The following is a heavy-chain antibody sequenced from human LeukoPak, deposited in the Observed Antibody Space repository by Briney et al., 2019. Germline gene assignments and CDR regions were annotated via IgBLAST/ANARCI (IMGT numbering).Heavy chain of an antibody. D-gene: IGHD6-13*01. CDR3: AKDPSVEAGTFDN. CDR1: GFTFSRYG. J-gene: IGHJ4*02. CDR2: IRYDGSNK. V-gene: IGHV3-30*02. Sequence: GGSLRLSCAASGFTFSRYGMHWVRQAPGKWLEWVAFIRYDGSNKYYADSVKGRFTISRDNSKNTLYLQMNSLRPEDTAVYYCAKDPSVEAGTFDNWGQGTLVIVSS.